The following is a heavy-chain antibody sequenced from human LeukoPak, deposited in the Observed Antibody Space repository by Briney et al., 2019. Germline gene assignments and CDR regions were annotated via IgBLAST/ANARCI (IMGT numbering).Heavy chain of an antibody. Sequence: PSETLSLTCTVSGGSISSSSYYWGWIRQPPGKGLEWIGSIYYSGSTYYNPSLKSRVTISVDTSKNQFSLKLSSVTAADTAVYYCARAGARYFDLWGRGTLVTVSS. CDR2: IYYSGST. D-gene: IGHD7-27*01. CDR1: GGSISSSSYY. CDR3: ARAGARYFDL. V-gene: IGHV4-39*07. J-gene: IGHJ2*01.